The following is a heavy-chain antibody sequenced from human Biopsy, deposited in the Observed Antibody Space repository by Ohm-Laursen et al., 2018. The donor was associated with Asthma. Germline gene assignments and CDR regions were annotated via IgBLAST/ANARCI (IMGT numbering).Heavy chain of an antibody. J-gene: IGHJ6*02. CDR3: ASYEVVTSILPLDV. CDR2: ISYDGSNK. CDR1: GFNFKTYG. D-gene: IGHD2-21*02. V-gene: IGHV3-30*03. Sequence: SLRLSCSASGFNFKTYGMHWVRQAPGKGLEWVAVISYDGSNKYYGDSVQGRFTISRDNSKNTLYLQMNSLRAEDTAVYYCASYEVVTSILPLDVWGQGTTVTVSS.